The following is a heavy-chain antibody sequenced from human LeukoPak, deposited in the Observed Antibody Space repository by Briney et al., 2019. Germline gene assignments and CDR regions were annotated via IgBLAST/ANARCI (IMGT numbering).Heavy chain of an antibody. J-gene: IGHJ4*02. D-gene: IGHD3-16*02. CDR2: IYYSGST. Sequence: SETLSLTCTVSGGSISSSSYYWGWIRQPPGKGLEWIGSIYYSGSTYYNPSLKSRVTISVDTSKNQFSLKLSSVTAADTAVYYCARGGRRIYDYVWGSYRYHFDYWGQGTLVTVSS. CDR1: GGSISSSSYY. V-gene: IGHV4-39*07. CDR3: ARGGRRIYDYVWGSYRYHFDY.